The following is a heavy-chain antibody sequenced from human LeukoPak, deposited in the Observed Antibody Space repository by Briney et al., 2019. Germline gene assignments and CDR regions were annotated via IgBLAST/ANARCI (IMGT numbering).Heavy chain of an antibody. V-gene: IGHV3-11*04. J-gene: IGHJ4*02. D-gene: IGHD3-22*01. Sequence: PGGSLRLSCAASGFTFSDYYMSWIRRAPGKGLEWVSYISTGGGTIYYADFVKGRFTISRDNAKNSLYLQMNSLRAEDTAVYYCARDVYYYDSSGYYYPGGSDYWGQGTLVTVSS. CDR2: ISTGGGTI. CDR1: GFTFSDYY. CDR3: ARDVYYYDSSGYYYPGGSDY.